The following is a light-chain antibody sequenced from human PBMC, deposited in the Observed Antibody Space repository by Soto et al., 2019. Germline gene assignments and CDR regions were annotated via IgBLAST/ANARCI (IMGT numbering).Light chain of an antibody. J-gene: IGKJ3*01. V-gene: IGKV1-8*01. CDR3: QQCYSFPFT. CDR1: QGISSY. Sequence: AIRMTQSPSSLSASTGDRVTITCRASQGISSYLAWYQQKPGKAPKLLIYAASTLQSGVPSRFSGSGSGTDFSLTSSCMQSEDFATYYCQQCYSFPFTFGPGTKVDIK. CDR2: AAS.